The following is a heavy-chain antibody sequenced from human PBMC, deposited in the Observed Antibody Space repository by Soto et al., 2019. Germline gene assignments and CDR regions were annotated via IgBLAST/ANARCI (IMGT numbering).Heavy chain of an antibody. D-gene: IGHD6-19*01. V-gene: IGHV6-1*01. CDR1: GDSVSSNTAA. J-gene: IGHJ4*02. Sequence: SPTLSLTCAISGDSVSSNTAAWNWIRSSPSRGLEWLGRTYYRSNWRHDYAVSVKSRITVNPDTSKNHFSLQPNSVPPDYTAVYYCARGVAGSGFDLWGQGTLVTVSS. CDR2: TYYRSNWRH. CDR3: ARGVAGSGFDL.